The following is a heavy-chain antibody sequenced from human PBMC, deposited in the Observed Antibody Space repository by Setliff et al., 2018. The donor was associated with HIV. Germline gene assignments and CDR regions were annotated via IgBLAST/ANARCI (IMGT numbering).Heavy chain of an antibody. V-gene: IGHV4-30-4*08. CDR3: ASLNYYDSSGYYPH. D-gene: IGHD3-22*01. CDR1: GGSISSGDYY. CDR2: IYYSGST. Sequence: SETLSLTCTVSGGSISSGDYYWSWIRQPPGKGLEWIGYIYYSGSTYYNPSLKSRVTISVDTSKNQFSLKLSSATAADTAVYYCASLNYYDSSGYYPHWGQGTLVTVS. J-gene: IGHJ4*02.